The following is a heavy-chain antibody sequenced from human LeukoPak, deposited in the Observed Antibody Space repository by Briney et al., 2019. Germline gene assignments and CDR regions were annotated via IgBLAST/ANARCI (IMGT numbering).Heavy chain of an antibody. V-gene: IGHV4-31*03. CDR3: ARDLGRYNYFDS. D-gene: IGHD1-26*01. CDR1: GGSITREAYY. Sequence: SETLSLTCTVSGGSITREAYYWTWIRHHPGKGLEWIGCVYYSGSTYYNPSLKSRVTISLDMSQNQFSLRLSSVTAADTAVYYCARDLGRYNYFDSWGQGTLVNVSS. J-gene: IGHJ4*02. CDR2: VYYSGST.